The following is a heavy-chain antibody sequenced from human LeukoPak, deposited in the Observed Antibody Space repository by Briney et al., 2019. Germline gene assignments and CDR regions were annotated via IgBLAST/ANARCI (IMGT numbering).Heavy chain of an antibody. Sequence: PGRSLRLSCTASGFTFGDYAMSWFRQPPGKGLEWVSVIYSGGNTYYADSVKGRFTISRDNSENTLYLQMNSLRAEDTAVYYCAGPVAGPDYWGQGTLVTVSS. CDR2: IYSGGNT. J-gene: IGHJ4*02. D-gene: IGHD6-19*01. CDR3: AGPVAGPDY. V-gene: IGHV3-66*01. CDR1: GFTFGDYA.